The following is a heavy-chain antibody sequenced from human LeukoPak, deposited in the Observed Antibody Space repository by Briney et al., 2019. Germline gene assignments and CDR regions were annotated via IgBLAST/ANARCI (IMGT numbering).Heavy chain of an antibody. CDR3: ARDRSYGSFDY. J-gene: IGHJ4*02. CDR1: GFTFSSYA. V-gene: IGHV3-30-3*01. Sequence: GGSLRLSYAASGFTFSSYAMHWVRQAPGKGLEWVAVISYDGSNKYYADSVKGRFTISRDNAKNSLYLQMNSLRAEDTALYHCARDRSYGSFDYWGQGTLVTVSS. CDR2: ISYDGSNK. D-gene: IGHD5-18*01.